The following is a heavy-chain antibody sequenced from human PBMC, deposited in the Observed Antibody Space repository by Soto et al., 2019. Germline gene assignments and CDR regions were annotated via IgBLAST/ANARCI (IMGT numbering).Heavy chain of an antibody. CDR3: ATHVSGPGSTDVMYV. V-gene: IGHV1-46*01. Sequence: ASVKVSCKASGYIFSSHCIYWVRPAPGQGLQRMGIVNPGGGLTAYAQKFPGRVTLTRDMSTSTVYMELTSLTYDDTAVYYCATHVSGPGSTDVMYVWGQGTT. J-gene: IGHJ6*02. CDR1: GYIFSSHC. D-gene: IGHD2-2*01. CDR2: VNPGGGLT.